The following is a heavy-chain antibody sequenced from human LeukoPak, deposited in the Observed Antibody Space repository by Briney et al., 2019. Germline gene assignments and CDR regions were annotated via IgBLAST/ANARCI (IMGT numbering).Heavy chain of an antibody. V-gene: IGHV3-48*03. CDR1: GFSFSSYE. CDR2: ISSSGSTI. D-gene: IGHD4-17*01. J-gene: IGHJ4*02. Sequence: GGSLRLSCAGSGFSFSSYEMNWVRQAPGKGLEWVSYISSSGSTIYYADSVKGRFTISRDNAKNSLYLQMNSLRAEDTAVYYCARDIRYGDYGDYWGQGTLVTVSS. CDR3: ARDIRYGDYGDY.